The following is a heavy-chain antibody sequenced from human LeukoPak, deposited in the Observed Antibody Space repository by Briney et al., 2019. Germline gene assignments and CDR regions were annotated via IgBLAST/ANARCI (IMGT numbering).Heavy chain of an antibody. Sequence: GGSLRLSCVASGFVGKYNYMTWVRQAPGKGLECVSPFHDDGSAFYADSVKGRFTVSRDNSKDTQYLHMNSLRAEDTGVYYCAREGNPSTGWRWGLGTLVTVSS. CDR1: GFVGKYNY. V-gene: IGHV3-53*01. D-gene: IGHD2-8*02. J-gene: IGHJ4*02. CDR2: FHDDGSA. CDR3: AREGNPSTGWR.